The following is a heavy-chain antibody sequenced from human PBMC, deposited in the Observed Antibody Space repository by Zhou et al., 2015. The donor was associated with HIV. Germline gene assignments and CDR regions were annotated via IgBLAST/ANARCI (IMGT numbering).Heavy chain of an antibody. V-gene: IGHV1-69*01. CDR3: ARERLRHQDYPKYYYYYMDV. CDR2: IIPIFGTA. Sequence: QVQLVQSGAEVKKPGSSVKVSCKASGGTFSSYAISWVRQAPGQGLEWMGGIIPIFGTANYAQKFQGRVTITADESTSTAYMELSSLRSEDTAVYYCARERLRHQDYPKYYYYYMDVWGKGTTVTVSS. J-gene: IGHJ6*03. CDR1: GGTFSSYA. D-gene: IGHD4-17*01.